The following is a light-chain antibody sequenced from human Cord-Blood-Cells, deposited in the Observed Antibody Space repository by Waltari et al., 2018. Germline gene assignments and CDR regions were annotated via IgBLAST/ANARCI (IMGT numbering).Light chain of an antibody. J-gene: IGLJ1*01. V-gene: IGLV3-21*04. CDR2: YDS. Sequence: SYVLTQPPSVSVAPGKTARITCGGNNIGSKSVHWYQEKPGQAPVLVIYYDSDRPSGSPERVSGSSSGNTATLTISRVEAGDEAYYYCQVWDSSSDHYVVGTGTKVTVL. CDR1: NIGSKS. CDR3: QVWDSSSDHYV.